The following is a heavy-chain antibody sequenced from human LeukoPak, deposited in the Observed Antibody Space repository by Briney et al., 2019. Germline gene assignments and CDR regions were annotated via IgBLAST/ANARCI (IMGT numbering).Heavy chain of an antibody. D-gene: IGHD3-10*01. V-gene: IGHV1-8*01. CDR3: ARGIRFGELWGYRFDP. Sequence: ASVKVSCKGSGYTFTSYDINWVRQAPGQGLEWMGWMNPNSGNTGYAQKFQGRVTMTRNTSISTAYMELSSLRSEDTAVYYCARGIRFGELWGYRFDPWGQGTLVTVSS. J-gene: IGHJ5*02. CDR2: MNPNSGNT. CDR1: GYTFTSYD.